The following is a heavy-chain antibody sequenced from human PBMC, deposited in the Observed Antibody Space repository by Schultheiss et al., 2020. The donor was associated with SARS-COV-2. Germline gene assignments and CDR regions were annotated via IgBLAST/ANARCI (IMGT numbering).Heavy chain of an antibody. J-gene: IGHJ4*02. CDR2: INAGNGNT. D-gene: IGHD3-22*01. CDR1: GYTFTSYD. V-gene: IGHV1-3*01. CDR3: AASYDSSGYYDFDY. Sequence: ASVKVSCKASGYTFTSYDINWVRQATGQGLEWMGWINAGNGNTKYSQKFQGRVTITRDTSASTAYMELSSLRSEDTAVYYCAASYDSSGYYDFDYWGQGTLVTVSS.